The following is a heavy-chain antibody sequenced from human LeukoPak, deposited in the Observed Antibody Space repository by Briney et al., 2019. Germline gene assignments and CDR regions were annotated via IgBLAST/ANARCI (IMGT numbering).Heavy chain of an antibody. V-gene: IGHV3-23*01. CDR1: GFTFSNYA. CDR3: AKGSRDSGSYLGYLDF. D-gene: IGHD1-26*01. J-gene: IGHJ4*02. Sequence: GSLRLSCAASGFTFSNYAINWVRQAPGKGLEWVIGISGGGGNRYYADSVKGRFTISRDSSRNMVFLRMNSLRASDTAVYFCAKGSRDSGSYLGYLDFWGQGTLVTVSS. CDR2: ISGGGGNR.